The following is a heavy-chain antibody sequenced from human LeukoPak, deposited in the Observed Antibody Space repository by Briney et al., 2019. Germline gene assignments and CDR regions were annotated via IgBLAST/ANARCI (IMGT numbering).Heavy chain of an antibody. V-gene: IGHV5-51*01. J-gene: IGHJ4*02. CDR1: GYSFTTYW. Sequence: GESLKISCQGSGYSFTTYWIGWVRQMPGKGLEWMGIMYPGESDIRYSPSFQGQVTISADKSIGTAYLQWSSLKASDTAMYYCARVTNAYFDYWGQGTLVTVSS. CDR3: ARVTNAYFDY. CDR2: MYPGESDI.